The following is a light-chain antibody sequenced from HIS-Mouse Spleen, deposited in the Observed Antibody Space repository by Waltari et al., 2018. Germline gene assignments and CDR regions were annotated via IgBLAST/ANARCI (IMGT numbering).Light chain of an antibody. CDR1: SGYSNYK. CDR2: VGTGGIVG. J-gene: IGLJ2*01. Sequence: QPVLTQPPSASASLGASVTLTCTLSSGYSNYKVDWYQQGPGKGPRFVMRVGTGGIVGSKGDGIPDRFSVLGSGLNRYLTIKNIQEEDESDYHCGADHGSGSNFVYYVVFGGGTKLTVL. CDR3: GADHGSGSNFVYYVV. V-gene: IGLV9-49*01.